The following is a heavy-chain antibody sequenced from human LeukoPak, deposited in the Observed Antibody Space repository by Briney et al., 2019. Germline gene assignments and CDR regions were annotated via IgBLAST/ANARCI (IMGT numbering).Heavy chain of an antibody. Sequence: SETLSLTCAVSGYSHSSGYYWGWVRQPPGKGLEWIGSIYHSGSTYYNPSLRSRVTISLDTCKNQFSLKLSSVTAADTAVYFCARVGPTVTPNDYWGQGTLVTVSS. D-gene: IGHD4-17*01. J-gene: IGHJ4*02. V-gene: IGHV4-38-2*01. CDR1: GYSHSSGYY. CDR3: ARVGPTVTPNDY. CDR2: IYHSGST.